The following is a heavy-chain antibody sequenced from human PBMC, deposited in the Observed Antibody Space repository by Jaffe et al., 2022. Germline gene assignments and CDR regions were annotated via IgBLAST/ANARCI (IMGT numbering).Heavy chain of an antibody. Sequence: QVTLRESGPALVKPTQTLTLTCTFSGFSLSTSGMCVSWIRQPPGKALEWLALIDWDDDKYYSTSLKTRLTISKDTSKNQVVLTMTNMDPVDTATYYCARSRRGYSGYPYYYYYYMDVWGKGTTVTVSS. CDR2: IDWDDDK. CDR1: GFSLSTSGMC. V-gene: IGHV2-70*01. D-gene: IGHD5-12*01. CDR3: ARSRRGYSGYPYYYYYYMDV. J-gene: IGHJ6*03.